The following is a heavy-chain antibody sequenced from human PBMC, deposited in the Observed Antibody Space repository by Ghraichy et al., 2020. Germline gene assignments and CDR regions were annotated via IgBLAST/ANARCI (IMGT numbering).Heavy chain of an antibody. V-gene: IGHV3-30*01. Sequence: GGSLRLSCAASGFTFSSYAMHWVRQAPGKGLEWVAVISYDGSNKYYADSVKGRFTISRDNSKNTLYLQMNSLRAEDTAVYYCARDVDYGDYCFDYWGQGTLVTVSS. CDR3: ARDVDYGDYCFDY. D-gene: IGHD4-17*01. CDR2: ISYDGSNK. CDR1: GFTFSSYA. J-gene: IGHJ4*02.